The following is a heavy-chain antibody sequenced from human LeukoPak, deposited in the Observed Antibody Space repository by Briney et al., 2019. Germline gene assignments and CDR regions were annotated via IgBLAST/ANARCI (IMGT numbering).Heavy chain of an antibody. Sequence: SETLSLTCAVYGESFSDYYWSWIRQPPGKGLEWIGEINHSGSTNYNLSLKSRVTISVDTSKNQFFLKLNSVTAADTAVYYCARAYSSSGYNWFDPWGQGTLVTVSS. CDR2: INHSGST. CDR1: GESFSDYY. CDR3: ARAYSSSGYNWFDP. D-gene: IGHD6-6*01. J-gene: IGHJ5*02. V-gene: IGHV4-34*01.